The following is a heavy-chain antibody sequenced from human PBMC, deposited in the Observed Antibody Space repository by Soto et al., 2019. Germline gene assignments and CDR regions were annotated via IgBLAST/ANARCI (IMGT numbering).Heavy chain of an antibody. J-gene: IGHJ4*02. CDR3: ARDRFGSSWYPDY. Sequence: PGGSLRVSCAASGFTFSSYSMSWVRQAPGKGLEWVSSISGSGRTTYYADSVKGRFTISRDTAKNSLSLQMNSLRADDTAVYYCARDRFGSSWYPDYWGQGTLVTVSS. D-gene: IGHD6-13*01. V-gene: IGHV3-11*01. CDR2: ISGSGRTT. CDR1: GFTFSSYS.